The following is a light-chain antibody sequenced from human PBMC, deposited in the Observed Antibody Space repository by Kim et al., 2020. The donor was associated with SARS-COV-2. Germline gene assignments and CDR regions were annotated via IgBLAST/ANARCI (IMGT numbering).Light chain of an antibody. CDR2: LGGNGDF. V-gene: IGLV4-60*03. Sequence: QAVVTQSSSASASLGSSVKLACTLSSGHKTHSIAWHQQQPGQAPRYLMKLGGNGDFKRGSGVPDRFSGSGSGADRYLTISNLESEDEADYYCETWDSNTRIFGAGTRLTVL. J-gene: IGLJ2*01. CDR3: ETWDSNTRI. CDR1: SGHKTHS.